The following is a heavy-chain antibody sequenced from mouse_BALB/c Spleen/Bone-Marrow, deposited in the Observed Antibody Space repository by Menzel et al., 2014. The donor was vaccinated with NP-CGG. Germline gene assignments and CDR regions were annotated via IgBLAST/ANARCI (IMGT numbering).Heavy chain of an antibody. CDR1: GFTFSDYY. CDR2: ISNGGGST. D-gene: IGHD2-4*01. V-gene: IGHV5-12*02. CDR3: ARHNYEETWFAY. J-gene: IGHJ3*01. Sequence: EVMLVESGGGLVQPGGSLKLSCATSGFTFSDYYMYWIRQTPERRLEWVAFISNGGGSTYYPDTVKGRFTIPRDNAKNTLYLKMSRLKFEDTAMYYCARHNYEETWFAYWGQGTLVTVSA.